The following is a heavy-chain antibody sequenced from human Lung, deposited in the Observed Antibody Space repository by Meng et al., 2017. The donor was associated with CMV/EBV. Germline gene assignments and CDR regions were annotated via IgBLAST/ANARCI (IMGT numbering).Heavy chain of an antibody. V-gene: IGHV4-34*01. CDR2: INHRGST. CDR1: GGSFSGYD. J-gene: IGHJ4*02. CDR3: ARGSTSVTMIVVVFTAASLAYDS. Sequence: SETLSLXXAVYGGSFSGYDWTWIRQSPGKGLEWIWEINHRGSTNYNPSLKSRLTISLDTSKNQFSLKLKSVTAADTAVYYCARGSTSVTMIVVVFTAASLAYDSWGQRPLVTVSS. D-gene: IGHD3-22*01.